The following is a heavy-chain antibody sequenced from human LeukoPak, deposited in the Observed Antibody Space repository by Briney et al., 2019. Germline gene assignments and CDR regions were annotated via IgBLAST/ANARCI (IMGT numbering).Heavy chain of an antibody. CDR3: AKGRYCGGDCYSCYGMDV. CDR2: ISWNSGSI. Sequence: GGSLRLSCAASGFTFDDYAMHWVRQAPGKGLEWVSGISWNSGSIGYADSVKGRFIISRDNVKNSLYLQMNSLRAEDTALYYCAKGRYCGGDCYSCYGMDVWGQGTTVTVSS. D-gene: IGHD2-21*02. V-gene: IGHV3-9*01. CDR1: GFTFDDYA. J-gene: IGHJ6*02.